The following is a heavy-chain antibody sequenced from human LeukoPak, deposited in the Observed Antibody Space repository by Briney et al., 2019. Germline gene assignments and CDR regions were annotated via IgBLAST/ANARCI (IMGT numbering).Heavy chain of an antibody. CDR3: ARGAYSSGWPSWAFDI. D-gene: IGHD6-19*01. J-gene: IGHJ3*02. V-gene: IGHV4-59*12. Sequence: SETLSLTCTVSGDSITGYHWSWIRQPPGKGLEWIGYVYYIGSTRYNPSLESRVTISVDTSKNQFSLKLSSVTAADTAVYYCARGAYSSGWPSWAFDIWGQGTMVTVSS. CDR1: GDSITGYH. CDR2: VYYIGST.